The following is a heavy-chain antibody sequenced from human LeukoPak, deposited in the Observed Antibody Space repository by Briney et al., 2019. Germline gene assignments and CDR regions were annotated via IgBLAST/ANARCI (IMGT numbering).Heavy chain of an antibody. CDR1: GFTFSSYW. V-gene: IGHV3-7*01. CDR2: IKQDGSEK. D-gene: IGHD3-10*01. Sequence: PGGSLRLSCAASGFTFSSYWMSWARHAQGKGLEWVANIKQDGSEKYYVDSVKGRFTISRDNAKNSLYLQMNSLKAEDTAVYYCARDASQFYYKTGSVHDAFDIWGQGTMVTVSP. J-gene: IGHJ3*02. CDR3: ARDASQFYYKTGSVHDAFDI.